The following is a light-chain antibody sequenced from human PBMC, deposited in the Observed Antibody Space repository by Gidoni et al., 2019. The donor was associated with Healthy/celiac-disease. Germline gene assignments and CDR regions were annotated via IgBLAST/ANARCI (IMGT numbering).Light chain of an antibody. CDR3: QQYNNWPQS. CDR2: GAS. Sequence: EILMTQSPAPLSVSPGERAPLSCRASQSVSSNLDWYQQKPGQAPRLLIYGASTRATGIPARFSGSGSGTEFTLTISSLQSEDFAVYYCQQYNNWPQSFGPGTKVDIK. V-gene: IGKV3-15*01. CDR1: QSVSSN. J-gene: IGKJ3*01.